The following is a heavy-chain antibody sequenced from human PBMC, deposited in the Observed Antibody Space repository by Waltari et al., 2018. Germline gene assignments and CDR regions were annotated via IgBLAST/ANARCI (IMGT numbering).Heavy chain of an antibody. CDR3: AREGVPAAVRADYYYPMDV. CDR1: GYPFTSYI. V-gene: IGHV1-3*01. CDR2: IHAANGKT. Sequence: QVQLVQSGAEVKRPGASVKVSCKTSGYPFTSYIIHWLRQAPGQRPEWMGWIHAANGKTKYPQNSQDSVTSTRDTSASTVYMELSSLRSEDPGVYFCAREGVPAAVRADYYYPMDVWGQGTTVTVSS. D-gene: IGHD2-2*01. J-gene: IGHJ6*02.